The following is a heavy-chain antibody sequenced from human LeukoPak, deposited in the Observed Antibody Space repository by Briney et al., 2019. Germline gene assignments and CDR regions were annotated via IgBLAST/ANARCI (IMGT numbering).Heavy chain of an antibody. D-gene: IGHD4-17*01. CDR3: ARDAVTTGSDY. CDR1: GGSFSGYY. J-gene: IGHJ4*02. CDR2: INYSGST. V-gene: IGHV4-34*01. Sequence: SETLSLTCAVYGGSFSGYYWSWIRQPPGKGLEWIGEINYSGSTNYNPSLKSRVTISVDTSKNQFSLKLSSVTAADTAVYYCARDAVTTGSDYWGQGTLVTVSS.